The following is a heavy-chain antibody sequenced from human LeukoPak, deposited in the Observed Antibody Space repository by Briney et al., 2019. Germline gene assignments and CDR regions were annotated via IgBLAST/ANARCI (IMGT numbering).Heavy chain of an antibody. CDR1: GFTFRNHF. Sequence: PGGSLRLSCVVSGFTFRNHFMNWVRQAPGKGLEWVSYISSSSNTIYYADSVKGRFIISRDNAKNSLFLQMNSLRDEDTAVYYCAREGFYGSRRGADFDYWGQGTLVTVSS. J-gene: IGHJ4*02. CDR3: AREGFYGSRRGADFDY. D-gene: IGHD3-10*01. CDR2: ISSSSNTI. V-gene: IGHV3-48*02.